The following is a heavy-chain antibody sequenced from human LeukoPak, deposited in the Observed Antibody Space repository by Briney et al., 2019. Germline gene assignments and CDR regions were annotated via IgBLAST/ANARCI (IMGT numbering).Heavy chain of an antibody. CDR2: ISYDGSNE. V-gene: IGHV3-30*04. CDR1: GFTFSSYA. J-gene: IGHJ4*02. CDR3: ARDRAWNYFDY. Sequence: GGSLRLSCAASGFTFSSYAMHWVRQAPGKGLEWVTFISYDGSNEYSADSVKGRFTISRDNSKNTLYLQMDSLRAEDTAVYYCARDRAWNYFDYWGQGTLVTVSS. D-gene: IGHD3-3*01.